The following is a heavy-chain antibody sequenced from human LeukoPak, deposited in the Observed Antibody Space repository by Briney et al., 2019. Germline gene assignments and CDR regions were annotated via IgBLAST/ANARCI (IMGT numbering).Heavy chain of an antibody. Sequence: KPSETLSLTCAVYGGSFSGYYWSWIRQPPGKGLEWIGEINHSGSTNYNPSLKSRVTISVDTSKNQFSLKLSSVTAADTALYYCAREDWTSGSILSTHFADVWGKGTTVT. V-gene: IGHV4-34*01. J-gene: IGHJ6*03. CDR1: GGSFSGYY. CDR3: AREDWTSGSILSTHFADV. CDR2: INHSGST. D-gene: IGHD1-26*01.